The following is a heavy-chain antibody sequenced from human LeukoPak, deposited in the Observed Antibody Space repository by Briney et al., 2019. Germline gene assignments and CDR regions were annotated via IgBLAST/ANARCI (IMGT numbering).Heavy chain of an antibody. CDR3: VRDPVGGSTIFDC. CDR2: TYYRSKWYY. J-gene: IGHJ4*02. D-gene: IGHD1-26*01. Sequence: SQTLSLTCVISGDSVSSDSAAWNWIRQSPSRGLEWLGRTYYRSKWYYDYSVAVKSRVTINPDTSKNQFSLQLSSVTPEDTAVYYCVRDPVGGSTIFDCWGQGTLVTVSS. V-gene: IGHV6-1*01. CDR1: GDSVSSDSAA.